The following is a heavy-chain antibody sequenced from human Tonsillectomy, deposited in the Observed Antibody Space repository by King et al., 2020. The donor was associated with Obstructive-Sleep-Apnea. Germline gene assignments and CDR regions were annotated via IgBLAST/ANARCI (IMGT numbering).Heavy chain of an antibody. J-gene: IGHJ4*02. Sequence: VQLVQSGGGVVQPGRSLRLSCAASGFTFSNYAMHWVRQAPGKGLEGVAVISYDGGNEHYADSVKGRFTLSRDNSKNTLYLQMNSRRAEDTAVYYCAGNYYDSSGYYYVIDYWGQGTLVTVSS. CDR1: GFTFSNYA. D-gene: IGHD3-22*01. CDR2: ISYDGGNE. V-gene: IGHV3-30*04. CDR3: AGNYYDSSGYYYVIDY.